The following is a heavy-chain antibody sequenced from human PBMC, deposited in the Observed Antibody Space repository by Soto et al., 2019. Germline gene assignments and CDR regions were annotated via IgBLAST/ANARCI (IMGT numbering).Heavy chain of an antibody. V-gene: IGHV1-46*01. D-gene: IGHD3-10*01. CDR1: GYTFTSYY. J-gene: IGHJ4*02. CDR3: ARARGVITMVRPPTRAPFDY. Sequence: ASVKVSCKASGYTFTSYYMHWVRQAPGQGREWMGIINPSGGSTSYAQKFQGRVTMTRDTSTSTVYMELSSLRSEDTAVYYCARARGVITMVRPPTRAPFDYWGQGTLVTVSS. CDR2: INPSGGST.